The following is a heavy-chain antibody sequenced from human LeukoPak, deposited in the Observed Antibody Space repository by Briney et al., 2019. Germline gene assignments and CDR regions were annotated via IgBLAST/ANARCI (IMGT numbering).Heavy chain of an antibody. Sequence: AGGSLRLSCAASGFTFSSYAMSWVRQAPGKGLEWVSSFSGSGSSTYYADSVKGRFTISGDNSKNTLYLQMNILRAEDTAVYYCAKGPVVGPFDYWGQGTLVTVSS. D-gene: IGHD2-2*01. CDR3: AKGPVVGPFDY. CDR2: FSGSGSST. CDR1: GFTFSSYA. J-gene: IGHJ4*02. V-gene: IGHV3-23*01.